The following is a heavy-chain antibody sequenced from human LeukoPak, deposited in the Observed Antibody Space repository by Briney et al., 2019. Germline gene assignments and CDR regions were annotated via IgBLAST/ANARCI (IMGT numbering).Heavy chain of an antibody. CDR2: ISSSGSTI. V-gene: IGHV3-48*03. CDR1: GFTSSSYE. Sequence: GGSLRLSCAASGFTSSSYEMNWVRQAPGKGLEWVSYISSSGSTIYYADSVKGRFTISRDNAKNSLYLQMNSLRAEDTAVYYCARRSSSRTFDYWGQGTLVTVSS. D-gene: IGHD6-6*01. CDR3: ARRSSSRTFDY. J-gene: IGHJ4*02.